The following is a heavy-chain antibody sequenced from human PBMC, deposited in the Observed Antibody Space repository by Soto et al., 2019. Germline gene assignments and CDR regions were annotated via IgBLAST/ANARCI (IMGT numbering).Heavy chain of an antibody. CDR3: VRGASPIYTPKHYYGSGSYDY. CDR2: INPNSGGT. CDR1: GYTFTGYY. Sequence: ASVKVSCKASGYTFTGYYMHWVRQAPGQGLEWMGWINPNSGGTNYAQKFQGRVTMTRDTSISTAYMELSRLRSDDTAVYYCVRGASPIYTPKHYYGSGSYDYWGQGTLVTVSS. D-gene: IGHD3-10*01. J-gene: IGHJ4*02. V-gene: IGHV1-2*02.